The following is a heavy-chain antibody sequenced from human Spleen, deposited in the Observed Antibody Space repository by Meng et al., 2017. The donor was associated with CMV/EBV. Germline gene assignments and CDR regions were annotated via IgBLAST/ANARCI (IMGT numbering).Heavy chain of an antibody. D-gene: IGHD3-16*01. CDR3: ASPHISTYGDGWGNFDY. CDR1: FTFSSYT. Sequence: FTFSSYTMNWVRQAPGKGLEWVSSVTSGTTYMYYSDSVKGRFTISRDDAKNSLYLQLNSLRAEDTAVYYCASPHISTYGDGWGNFDYWGQGTLVTVSS. J-gene: IGHJ4*02. V-gene: IGHV3-21*01. CDR2: VTSGTTYM.